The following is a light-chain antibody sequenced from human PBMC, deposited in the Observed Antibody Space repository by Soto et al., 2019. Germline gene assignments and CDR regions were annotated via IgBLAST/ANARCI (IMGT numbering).Light chain of an antibody. Sequence: ETTLTQSPATLSASPGERVTLSCRATQSVTYNLAWYQQKPGQAPRLLIYGASTRPTGIPARFSGRGSGTEFTLTITGLQSEDFAVYYCQQYNDWLWTFGQGTKVEIK. CDR2: GAS. CDR3: QQYNDWLWT. V-gene: IGKV3-15*01. CDR1: QSVTYN. J-gene: IGKJ1*01.